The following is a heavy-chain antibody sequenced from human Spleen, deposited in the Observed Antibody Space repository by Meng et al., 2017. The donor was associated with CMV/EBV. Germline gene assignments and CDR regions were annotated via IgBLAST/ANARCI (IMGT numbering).Heavy chain of an antibody. Sequence: GSLRLSCAVYGGSFSGYYWSWIRQPPGKGLEWIGEINHSGSTNYNPSLKSRVTISVDTSKNQFSLKLSSVTAADTAVYYCAREAVAAAGNNWFDPWGQGTLVTVSS. CDR1: GGSFSGYY. D-gene: IGHD6-13*01. CDR2: INHSGST. CDR3: AREAVAAAGNNWFDP. J-gene: IGHJ5*02. V-gene: IGHV4-34*01.